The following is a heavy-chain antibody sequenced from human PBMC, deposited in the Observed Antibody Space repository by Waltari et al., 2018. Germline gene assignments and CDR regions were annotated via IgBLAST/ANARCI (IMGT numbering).Heavy chain of an antibody. CDR1: GFGFISHD. V-gene: IGHV3-23*04. Sequence: EVQLVESGGGLVQPGVSLRLSCAGSGFGFISHDMTWVRQAPEKGLGWVSSISDNGIITFYGDSVKGRFTISRDNSKSTLYLQLSGLRAEDTAVYYCAKKPYDHAYGDYFDYWGQGTLVTVSS. CDR3: AKKPYDHAYGDYFDY. D-gene: IGHD4-17*01. CDR2: ISDNGIIT. J-gene: IGHJ4*02.